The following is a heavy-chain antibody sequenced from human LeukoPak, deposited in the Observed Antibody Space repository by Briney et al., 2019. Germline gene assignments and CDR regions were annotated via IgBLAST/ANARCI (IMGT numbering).Heavy chain of an antibody. CDR1: GGTFSSYA. CDR2: IIPIFGTA. D-gene: IGHD1-20*01. V-gene: IGHV1-69*13. CDR3: ARDLTGTASYYGMDV. J-gene: IGHJ6*02. Sequence: ASVKVSCKASGGTFSSYAISWVRQAPGQGLEWMGGIIPIFGTANYAQKFQGRVTITADESTSTAYMELSSLRSEDTAVYYCARDLTGTASYYGMDVWGQGTTVTVSS.